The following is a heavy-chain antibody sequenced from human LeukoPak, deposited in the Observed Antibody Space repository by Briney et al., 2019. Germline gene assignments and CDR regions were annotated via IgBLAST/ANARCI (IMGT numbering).Heavy chain of an antibody. CDR2: ISYDGNNK. Sequence: GGSLRLSCAASGFTFSSYAMHWVRQAPGKGLEWVAVISYDGNNKYYADSVKGRFTISRDNSKNTLYLQMNSLRAEDTAVYYCARRSWSDAFDIWGQGTMVTVSS. CDR1: GFTFSSYA. D-gene: IGHD2-8*02. V-gene: IGHV3-30-3*01. J-gene: IGHJ3*02. CDR3: ARRSWSDAFDI.